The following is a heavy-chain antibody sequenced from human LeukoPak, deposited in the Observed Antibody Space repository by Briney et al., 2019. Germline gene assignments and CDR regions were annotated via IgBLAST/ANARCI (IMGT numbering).Heavy chain of an antibody. CDR2: ITTSSSYI. J-gene: IGHJ4*02. D-gene: IGHD3-22*01. CDR1: GFTFSTYT. CDR3: ARHVVALGFDY. V-gene: IGHV3-21*01. Sequence: AGGSLRLSCAASGFTFSTYTMNWVRQAPGKGLEWVSSITTSSSYIYYADSVKGRFTISRDNAKNSLYLQMNSLRAEDTAVYYCARHVVALGFDYWGQGTLVTVSS.